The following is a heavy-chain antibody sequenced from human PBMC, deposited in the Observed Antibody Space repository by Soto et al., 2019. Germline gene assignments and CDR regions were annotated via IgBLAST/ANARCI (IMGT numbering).Heavy chain of an antibody. CDR2: RHHTGTT. J-gene: IGHJ4*02. CDR3: ARHSRRGWTVGSDYFDS. CDR1: GASVSSDIYY. D-gene: IGHD3-10*01. V-gene: IGHV4-39*01. Sequence: HLQESGPGLVTPSETLSLTCTVSGASVSSDIYYWAWIRQPPGRGLESIGNRHHTGTTSYNPSLRSRVTIFVDTSNNQFSLRLSSVTAADTAVYECARHSRRGWTVGSDYFDSWGQGTLVTVSS.